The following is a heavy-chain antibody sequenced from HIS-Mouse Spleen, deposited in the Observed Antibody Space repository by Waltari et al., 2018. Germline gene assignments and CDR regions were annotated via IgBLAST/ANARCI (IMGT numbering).Heavy chain of an antibody. Sequence: EVQLVESGGGLVQPGGSLRLSCAASGFTFSSYWMHWVRQAPGKGLVWVASITSDVSSTSNADSVKGRFTISRDNAKNTLYLQMNRLRAEDTAVYYCARGWYYFDYWGQGTLVTVSS. CDR2: ITSDVSST. V-gene: IGHV3-74*01. CDR1: GFTFSSYW. CDR3: ARGWYYFDY. D-gene: IGHD2-8*01. J-gene: IGHJ4*02.